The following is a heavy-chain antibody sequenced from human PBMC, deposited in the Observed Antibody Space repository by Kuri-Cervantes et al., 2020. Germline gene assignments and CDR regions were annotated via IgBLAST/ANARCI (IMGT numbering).Heavy chain of an antibody. Sequence: ASVKVSCKASGYTFTGYYMHWVRQAPGQGLEWMGWINPSSGGTNYAQKFQGRVTMTRDTSISTAYMELSRLRSDDTAVYYCARETPQYCSSTSCYYWDYWGQGTLVTVSS. J-gene: IGHJ4*02. CDR1: GYTFTGYY. V-gene: IGHV1-2*02. D-gene: IGHD2-2*01. CDR3: ARETPQYCSSTSCYYWDY. CDR2: INPSSGGT.